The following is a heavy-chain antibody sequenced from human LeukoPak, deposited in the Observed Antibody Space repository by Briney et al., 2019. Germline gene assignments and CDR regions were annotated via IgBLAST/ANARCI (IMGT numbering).Heavy chain of an antibody. V-gene: IGHV3-33*01. Sequence: PGRALRLSCAASGFSFSGYGMHWVRQTPGKGLEWVAIIWYDGNNKYYADFVKGRFTISRDNSNNTLYLQMNNLRAEDTAVYYCARDSSGTTDYWGQGTLVTVFS. CDR3: ARDSSGTTDY. J-gene: IGHJ4*02. D-gene: IGHD6-19*01. CDR2: IWYDGNNK. CDR1: GFSFSGYG.